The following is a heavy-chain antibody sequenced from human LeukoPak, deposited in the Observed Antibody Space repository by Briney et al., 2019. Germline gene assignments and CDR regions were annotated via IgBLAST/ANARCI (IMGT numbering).Heavy chain of an antibody. CDR3: ARIIGAAGTRYFDH. CDR2: ISSNGGST. J-gene: IGHJ4*02. Sequence: GGSLRLSCAASGFTFSSFAIHWVRQAPGKGLEYVSAISSNGGSTYYADSVKGRFTIPRDNSKNTLYLQMGSLRAEDMAVYYCARIIGAAGTRYFDHWGQGTQVTVSS. CDR1: GFTFSSFA. V-gene: IGHV3-64*02. D-gene: IGHD6-13*01.